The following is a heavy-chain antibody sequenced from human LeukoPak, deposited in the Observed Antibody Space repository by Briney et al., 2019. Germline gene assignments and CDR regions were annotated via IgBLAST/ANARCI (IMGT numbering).Heavy chain of an antibody. CDR1: GFTFSTYS. Sequence: GGSLRLSCAASGFTFSTYSMNWVRQAPGKGLEWVSYISSSSSNIYYADSVKGRFTIYRDNAKNSLDLQMNSLRDEDTAVYYCARGVATVGYWGQGTLVTVSS. D-gene: IGHD5-12*01. CDR2: ISSSSSNI. J-gene: IGHJ4*02. V-gene: IGHV3-48*02. CDR3: ARGVATVGY.